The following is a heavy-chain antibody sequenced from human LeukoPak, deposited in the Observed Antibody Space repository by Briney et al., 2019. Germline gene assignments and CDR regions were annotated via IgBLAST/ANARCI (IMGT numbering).Heavy chain of an antibody. J-gene: IGHJ3*02. Sequence: ASVKVSCKACGYTFISYGSSGVGQAPGRGREWMGWISDYNGYKNNAHKLQGRVTMTTDTSSSTASMEPRSVRSDGTAVYYCARYDCWSGGRGAAFHIWGQGTMVTVSS. CDR3: ARYDCWSGGRGAAFHI. CDR2: ISDYNGYK. V-gene: IGHV1-18*01. D-gene: IGHD3-3*01. CDR1: GYTFISYG.